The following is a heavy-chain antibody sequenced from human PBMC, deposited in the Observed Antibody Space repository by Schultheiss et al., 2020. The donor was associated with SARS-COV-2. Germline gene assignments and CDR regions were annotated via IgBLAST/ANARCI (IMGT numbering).Heavy chain of an antibody. Sequence: GGSLRLSCAASGFTFSSYSMNWVRQAPGKGLEWVSSISSSSSYIYYADSVKGRFTISRDNAKNSLYLQMNSLRAEDTAVYYCARGPNDYGGPMAFDIWGQGTMVTVSS. V-gene: IGHV3-21*01. CDR3: ARGPNDYGGPMAFDI. CDR2: ISSSSSYI. CDR1: GFTFSSYS. D-gene: IGHD4-23*01. J-gene: IGHJ3*02.